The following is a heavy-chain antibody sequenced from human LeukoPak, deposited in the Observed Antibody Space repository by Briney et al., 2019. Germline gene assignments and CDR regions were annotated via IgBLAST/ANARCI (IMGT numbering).Heavy chain of an antibody. CDR2: ISGSALGT. CDR1: GFTFSNFA. D-gene: IGHD4-17*01. Sequence: GGSLRLSCAPSGFTFSNFALSWVRQGPGKGLEWVSAISGSALGTYYADFVKGRFTISRDNSKNTLFLQMNSLRADDTAVYYCAKSGDYGLDIRSWGQGTLVTVSS. CDR3: AKSGDYGLDIRS. V-gene: IGHV3-23*01. J-gene: IGHJ5*02.